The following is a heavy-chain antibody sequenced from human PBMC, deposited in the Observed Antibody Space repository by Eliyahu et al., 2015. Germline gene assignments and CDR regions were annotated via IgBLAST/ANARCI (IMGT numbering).Heavy chain of an antibody. CDR1: GXTXXSXT. D-gene: IGHD3-3*01. Sequence: QVQLVQSGAEVKKPGSSVKVXCKASGXTXXSXTXSXVRXAPGQGLEWMGRIIPLLGIANYAQKFQGRVTITADKSTSTAYMELSSLRSEDTAVYYCARGSKEWQGNWFDPWGQGTLVTVSS. CDR3: ARGSKEWQGNWFDP. V-gene: IGHV1-69*02. J-gene: IGHJ5*02. CDR2: IIPLLGIA.